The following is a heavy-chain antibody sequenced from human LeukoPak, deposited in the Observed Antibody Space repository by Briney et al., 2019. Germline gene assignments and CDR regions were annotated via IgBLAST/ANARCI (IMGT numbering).Heavy chain of an antibody. CDR3: ARKGYYASSGYLGYFQH. V-gene: IGHV3-21*01. D-gene: IGHD3-22*01. J-gene: IGHJ1*01. CDR1: GFTFDDYA. CDR2: ISSGSTYI. Sequence: GGSLRLSCAASGFTFDDYAMHWVRQAPGKGLEWVSYISSGSTYIYYADSVKGRFTISRDNGKNSLYLQMNSLRAEDTAVYYCARKGYYASSGYLGYFQHWGQGTLVTVSS.